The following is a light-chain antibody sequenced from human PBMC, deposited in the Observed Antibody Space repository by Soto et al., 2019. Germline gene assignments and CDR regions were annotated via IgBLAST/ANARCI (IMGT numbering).Light chain of an antibody. Sequence: ETVMTQSPAALSVSPGERATLPCRASQSVGSSLAWYQQKVGQAPMLLIYGASSRATGIPARFSGSGSGTEFTLTISGLQSEDFAVYYCQQYNNWPPTFGQGTKVEIK. CDR3: QQYNNWPPT. CDR1: QSVGSS. V-gene: IGKV3-15*01. CDR2: GAS. J-gene: IGKJ1*01.